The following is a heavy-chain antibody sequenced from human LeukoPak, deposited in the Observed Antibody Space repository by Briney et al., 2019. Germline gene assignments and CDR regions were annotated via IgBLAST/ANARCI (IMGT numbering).Heavy chain of an antibody. CDR2: ISSSSSYI. D-gene: IGHD2-15*01. J-gene: IGHJ4*02. Sequence: GGSLRLSCAASGFTFSSYSMNWVRQAPGKGLEWVSSISSSSSYIYYADSVKGRFTISRGNAKNSLYLQMNSLRAEDTAVYYCARELLGYCSGGSCSDDDYWGQGTLVTVSS. CDR3: ARELLGYCSGGSCSDDDY. CDR1: GFTFSSYS. V-gene: IGHV3-21*01.